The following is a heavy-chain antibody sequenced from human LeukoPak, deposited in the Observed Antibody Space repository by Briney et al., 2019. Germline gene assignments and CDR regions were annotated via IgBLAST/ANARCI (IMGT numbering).Heavy chain of an antibody. D-gene: IGHD1-26*01. J-gene: IGHJ4*02. Sequence: GGSLRLSCAASGFTFSSYSMNWVRQAPGKGLEWVSYISSSSSTIYYADSVKGRFTISRDNAKNSLYLQMNSLRAEDTAVYYCARDAMWELPPHDYWGQGTLVTVSS. CDR1: GFTFSSYS. V-gene: IGHV3-48*04. CDR3: ARDAMWELPPHDY. CDR2: ISSSSSTI.